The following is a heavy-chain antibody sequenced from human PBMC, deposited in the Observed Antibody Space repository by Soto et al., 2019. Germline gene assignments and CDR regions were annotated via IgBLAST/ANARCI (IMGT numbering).Heavy chain of an antibody. CDR3: ARGGYCSSTSCYAFLYYFDY. CDR1: GGTFSSYA. Sequence: SVKVSCKASGGTFSSYAISWVRQAPGQGLEWMGGIIPIFGTANYAQKFQGRVTITTDESTSTAYMELSRLRSEDTAVYYCARGGYCSSTSCYAFLYYFDYWGQGTLVTVSS. V-gene: IGHV1-69*05. CDR2: IIPIFGTA. J-gene: IGHJ4*02. D-gene: IGHD2-2*01.